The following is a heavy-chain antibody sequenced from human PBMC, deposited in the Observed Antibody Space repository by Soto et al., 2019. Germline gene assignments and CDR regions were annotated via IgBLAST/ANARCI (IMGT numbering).Heavy chain of an antibody. CDR3: ARDDFWSGYFSLGYYGMDV. V-gene: IGHV3-33*01. Sequence: QVQLVESGGGVVQPGRSLRLSCAASGFTFSSYGMHWVRQAPGKGLEWVAVIWYDGSNKYYADSVKGRFTISRDNSKNTLYLQMNSLRADDTAVYYCARDDFWSGYFSLGYYGMDVWGQGTTVTVSS. D-gene: IGHD3-3*01. CDR2: IWYDGSNK. J-gene: IGHJ6*02. CDR1: GFTFSSYG.